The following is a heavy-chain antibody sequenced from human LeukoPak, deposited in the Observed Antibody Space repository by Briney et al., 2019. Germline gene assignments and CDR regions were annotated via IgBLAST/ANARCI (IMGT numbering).Heavy chain of an antibody. V-gene: IGHV3-23*01. J-gene: IGHJ3*02. CDR2: ISDRGGST. CDR1: GFTFSSYA. D-gene: IGHD6-13*01. Sequence: PGESLRLSCAASGFTFSSYAMSWVRQAPGKGLEWVSVISDRGGSTYYADSVKGRFTLSRDNSKKTLYLQMNSLRAEDTAVYYCARVTAAAGTGTFDIWGQGTVVTVSS. CDR3: ARVTAAAGTGTFDI.